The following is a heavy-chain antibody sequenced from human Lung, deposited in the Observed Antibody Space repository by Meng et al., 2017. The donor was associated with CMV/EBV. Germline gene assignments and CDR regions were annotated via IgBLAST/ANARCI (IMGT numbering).Heavy chain of an antibody. Sequence: GGSXRLXCAASDFTVSSNYMSWVRQAPGKGLEWVSLIYSGGTTYYADSVKGRFTISRDNSKNTLYLQMNSLRAEDTAVYYCTRVFGSGSQRYGGYYGMDVWXQGTXVNGAS. CDR1: DFTVSSNY. J-gene: IGHJ6*02. D-gene: IGHD3-10*01. CDR2: IYSGGTT. CDR3: TRVFGSGSQRYGGYYGMDV. V-gene: IGHV3-53*01.